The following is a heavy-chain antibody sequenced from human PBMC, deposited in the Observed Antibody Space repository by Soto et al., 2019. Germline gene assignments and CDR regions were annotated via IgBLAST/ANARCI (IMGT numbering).Heavy chain of an antibody. CDR2: TIPMLGLA. CDR1: GGTFSSHT. V-gene: IGHV1-69*02. J-gene: IGHJ4*02. D-gene: IGHD6-13*01. CDR3: GGSWSVSFPIDY. Sequence: QVQLVQSGAEVKKPRSSVKVSCKASGGTFSSHTIYWVRQAPGQGLEWMGRTIPMLGLAYYAQKFQGRVTITADKATSTVYIELSSLRSEDTAVYCCGGSWSVSFPIDYWGQGALVTVSS.